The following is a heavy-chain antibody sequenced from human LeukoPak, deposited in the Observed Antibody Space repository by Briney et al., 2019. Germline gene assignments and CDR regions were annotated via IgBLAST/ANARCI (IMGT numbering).Heavy chain of an antibody. CDR3: ARDQRNSGSYRFEY. D-gene: IGHD1-26*01. J-gene: IGHJ4*02. CDR2: ITGNNGNT. Sequence: ASVKVSCKTSGYTFSGYGISWVRQAPGQGLEWMGWITGNNGNTNYAPSLQGRVTMTTDTSTDTVYMELTSLKSDDTAVYYCARDQRNSGSYRFEYWGQGTLVTVSS. V-gene: IGHV1-18*01. CDR1: GYTFSGYG.